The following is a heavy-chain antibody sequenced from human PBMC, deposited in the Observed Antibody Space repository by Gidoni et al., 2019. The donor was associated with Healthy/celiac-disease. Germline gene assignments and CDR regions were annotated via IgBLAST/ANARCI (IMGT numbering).Heavy chain of an antibody. D-gene: IGHD3-22*01. V-gene: IGHV4-34*01. CDR1: GGSFSGYY. J-gene: IGHJ5*02. CDR3: ARVDSVYYYDSSGYYPTPWFDP. CDR2: INHSGST. Sequence: QVQLQQWGAGLLKPSETLSLTCAVYGGSFSGYYWSWLRQPPGKGLEWIGEINHSGSTNYNPSLKSRVTISVDTSKNQFSLKLSSVTAADTAVYYCARVDSVYYYDSSGYYPTPWFDPWGQGTLATVSS.